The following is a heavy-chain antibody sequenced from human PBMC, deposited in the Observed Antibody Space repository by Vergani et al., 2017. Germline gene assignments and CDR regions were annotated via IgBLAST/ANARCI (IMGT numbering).Heavy chain of an antibody. CDR1: GITFKNAW. J-gene: IGHJ4*02. CDR3: ARSRPYCTSGSCPAI. V-gene: IGHV4-4*09. CDR2: IHTGGST. D-gene: IGHD2-15*01. Sequence: VQVVESGGGLIKPGGSLRLSCVVSGITFKNAWINWVRQAPGKGLEWIGHIHTGGSTDLNPSFKSRVSISVDTSKSQFSLKLNSVTVADTAVYYCARSRPYCTSGSCPAIWGQGTLVTVSS.